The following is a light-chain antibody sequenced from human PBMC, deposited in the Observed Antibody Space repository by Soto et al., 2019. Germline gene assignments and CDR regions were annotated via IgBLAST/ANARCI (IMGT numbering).Light chain of an antibody. CDR3: PQLSTRTT. CDR2: DAS. Sequence: EIVLTQSPATLSLSPGERATLSCRASQSVSSYLAWYQQKPGQAPRLLIYDASNRATGIPARFSGSGSGTDLTLTISSLDPEFFADYDSPQLSTRTTYGPRTLLAIK. CDR1: QSVSSY. V-gene: IGKV3-11*01. J-gene: IGKJ5*01.